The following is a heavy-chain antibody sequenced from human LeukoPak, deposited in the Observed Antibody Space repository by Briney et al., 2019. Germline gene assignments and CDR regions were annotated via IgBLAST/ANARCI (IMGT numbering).Heavy chain of an antibody. CDR1: GGSFSSYA. V-gene: IGHV1-69*01. CDR2: IIPIFGTA. D-gene: IGHD4-23*01. Sequence: SVKVSCKASGGSFSSYAINWVRQAPGQGLEWMGGIIPIFGTANYAQKFQDRVTITAVESMSTVYMELSSLRSEDTAVYYCARGWLAETTVVTPYSYWGQGTLVTVSS. CDR3: ARGWLAETTVVTPYSY. J-gene: IGHJ4*02.